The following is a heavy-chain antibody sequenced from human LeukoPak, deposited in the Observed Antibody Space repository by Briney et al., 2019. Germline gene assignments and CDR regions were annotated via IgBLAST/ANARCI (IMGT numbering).Heavy chain of an antibody. J-gene: IGHJ3*02. V-gene: IGHV5-51*01. CDR1: GYSFSSNW. Sequence: GESLKISCKGSGYSFSSNWIGWVRQMPGKGLEWMGIIYPDDSDTRYSPSFQGQVTISADKSISTAYLQWSSLKASDTAMYYCVRLSGSGSNAYDIWGQGTMVTVSS. CDR2: IYPDDSDT. D-gene: IGHD6-19*01. CDR3: VRLSGSGSNAYDI.